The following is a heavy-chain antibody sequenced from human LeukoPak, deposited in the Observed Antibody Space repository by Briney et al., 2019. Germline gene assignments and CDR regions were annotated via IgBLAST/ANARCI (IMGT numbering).Heavy chain of an antibody. V-gene: IGHV4-34*01. J-gene: IGHJ4*02. CDR3: ARGQVAGDSSGYYSSPDY. CDR2: INHSGST. CDR1: GGSFSGYY. D-gene: IGHD3-22*01. Sequence: SETLSLTCAVYGGSFSGYYWSWIRQPPGKGLEWIGEINHSGSTNYNPSLKSRVTISVDTSKNQFSLKLSSVTAADTAVYYCARGQVAGDSSGYYSSPDYWGREPWSPSPQ.